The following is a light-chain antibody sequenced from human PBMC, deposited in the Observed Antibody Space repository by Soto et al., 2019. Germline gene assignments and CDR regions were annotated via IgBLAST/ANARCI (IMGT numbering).Light chain of an antibody. CDR1: QSVSNNY. V-gene: IGKV3-20*01. CDR3: QQYGTSCT. CDR2: GAS. Sequence: ETFLTRSTGTLFLSAGATARLPCRATQSVSNNYLAWYQQKPGQAPMLLIDGASNRATGIPGRFSGSASGTDFTLTISRMEPEDFAVYYCQQYGTSCTFGQGTKVYIK. J-gene: IGKJ1*01.